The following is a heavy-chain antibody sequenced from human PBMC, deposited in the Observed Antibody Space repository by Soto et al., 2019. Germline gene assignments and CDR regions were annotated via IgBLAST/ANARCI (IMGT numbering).Heavy chain of an antibody. V-gene: IGHV4-59*08. CDR3: TRRYGPGFDY. CDR1: GGSISSYY. CDR2: IYYSGST. Sequence: QVQLQESGPGLVKPSETLSLTCTVSGGSISSYYWSWIRQPPGKGLEWIGYIYYSGSTNYNPSLKRRLTISVDTSKNQFSLKLSSVTAADTAFYYWTRRYGPGFDYWGQGTLVTVSS. J-gene: IGHJ4*02. D-gene: IGHD4-17*01.